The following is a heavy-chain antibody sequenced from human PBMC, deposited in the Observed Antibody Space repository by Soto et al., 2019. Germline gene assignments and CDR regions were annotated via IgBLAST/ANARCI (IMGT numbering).Heavy chain of an antibody. CDR3: AHKCPEDWPLDY. CDR1: GFSLSTSGVG. J-gene: IGHJ4*02. Sequence: QITLKESGPTLVRPTQTLTLTCAFSGFSLSTSGVGVGWIRQPPGKALEWLAVIYWDDSKHYIPSLSSRLTITKDTSKNQLVLSLTNMDPPDTCTYYCAHKCPEDWPLDYWGQGTLVTVSS. D-gene: IGHD3-9*01. CDR2: IYWDDSK. V-gene: IGHV2-5*02.